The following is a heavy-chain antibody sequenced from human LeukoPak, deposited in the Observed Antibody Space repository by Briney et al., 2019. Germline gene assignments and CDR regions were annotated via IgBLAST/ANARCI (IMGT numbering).Heavy chain of an antibody. J-gene: IGHJ3*02. CDR2: STTSGNT. CDR3: AKVRVYGDYAFDI. Sequence: GGSLRLSCAASGFTFSSFAMSWVRQAPGKGLEWVSASTTSGNTYCVDSVKGRFTISRDKSKNSLYLQMNSLRIEDTAVYYCAKVRVYGDYAFDIWGQGTMVTVSS. V-gene: IGHV3-23*01. CDR1: GFTFSSFA. D-gene: IGHD4-17*01.